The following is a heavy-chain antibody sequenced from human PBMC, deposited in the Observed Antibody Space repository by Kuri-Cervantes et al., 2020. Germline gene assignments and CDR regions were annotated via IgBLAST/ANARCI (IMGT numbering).Heavy chain of an antibody. Sequence: GSLRLSCTVSGGSISSYYWSWIRQPPGKGLEWIGYIYYSGSTNYNPSLKSRVTISVDTSKNQFSLKLSSVTAADTAVYYCARYMVRGIYFGMDVWGQGTTVTVSS. V-gene: IGHV4-59*01. CDR2: IYYSGST. CDR3: ARYMVRGIYFGMDV. D-gene: IGHD3-10*01. CDR1: GGSISSYY. J-gene: IGHJ6*02.